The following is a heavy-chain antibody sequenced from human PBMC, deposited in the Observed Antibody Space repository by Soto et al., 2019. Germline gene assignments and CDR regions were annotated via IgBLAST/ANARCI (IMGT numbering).Heavy chain of an antibody. Sequence: PSETLSLTCGVNGGSFSGYYWNWIRQSPGKGLEWIGYMYYNGNINYNPSLKSRVTISIDTSKNQFSLTLKSVTAADTAVYYCASGGNWFDPWGQGVLVTVSS. CDR2: MYYNGNI. CDR1: GGSFSGYY. V-gene: IGHV4-34*11. J-gene: IGHJ5*02. CDR3: ASGGNWFDP. D-gene: IGHD3-16*01.